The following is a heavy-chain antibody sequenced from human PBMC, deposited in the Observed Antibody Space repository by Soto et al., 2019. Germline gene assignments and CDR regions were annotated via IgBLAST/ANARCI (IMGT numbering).Heavy chain of an antibody. V-gene: IGHV4-59*01. J-gene: IGHJ4*02. CDR2: IYYTGTT. CDR3: ARDNGRENYYDSSGYWYYFDY. D-gene: IGHD3-22*01. CDR1: GCSISSYY. Sequence: SDTLSLTCTVSGCSISSYYWSWIRQPPGKGLEWIGYIYYTGTTNYNPSLKSRVTISVDTSKNQFSLKLSSVTTADTAVYYCARDNGRENYYDSSGYWYYFDYWGQG.